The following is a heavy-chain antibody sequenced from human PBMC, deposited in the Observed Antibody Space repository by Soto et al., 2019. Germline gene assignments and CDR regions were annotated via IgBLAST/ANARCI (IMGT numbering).Heavy chain of an antibody. V-gene: IGHV4-61*08. D-gene: IGHD5-12*01. CDR3: ARDLTDGYSGYVRVGGSRGMDV. CDR1: GGSINSGDYY. Sequence: PSETLSLTCTVSGGSINSGDYYWTWIRQYPGKGLEWIGNIYYNGITNYNPSLQSRVTISVDTSKNQFSLKLSSVTAADTAVYYCARDLTDGYSGYVRVGGSRGMDVWGQGTTVTVSS. J-gene: IGHJ6*02. CDR2: IYYNGIT.